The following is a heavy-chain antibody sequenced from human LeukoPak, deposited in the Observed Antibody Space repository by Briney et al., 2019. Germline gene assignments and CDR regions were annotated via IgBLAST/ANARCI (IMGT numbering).Heavy chain of an antibody. CDR1: GFTFSGHW. J-gene: IGHJ4*02. Sequence: GGSLRLSCAASGFTFSGHWMSWVRQAPGKGLEWVANINQGGSDKYYVDSVKGRFTISRDNANNLLYLQMNSLRGEDTAVYYCTRSRSRAEDVWGQGTLVTVSS. D-gene: IGHD1-14*01. CDR2: INQGGSDK. V-gene: IGHV3-7*01. CDR3: TRSRSRAEDV.